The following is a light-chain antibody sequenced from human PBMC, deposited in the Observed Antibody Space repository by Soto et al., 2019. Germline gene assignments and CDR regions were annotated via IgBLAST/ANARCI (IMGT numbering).Light chain of an antibody. Sequence: EIVLTQSPVTLSLSPGQRATLSCRASQSVSSNHLGWYQHKPGQPPRLLIYDTSKRATGIPARXSGSXSGXXXXXXXXXLEPEDFXVYYCQQRSNYWTFGQGTKVEIK. CDR1: QSVSSN. J-gene: IGKJ1*01. CDR3: QQRSNYWT. CDR2: DTS. V-gene: IGKV3-11*01.